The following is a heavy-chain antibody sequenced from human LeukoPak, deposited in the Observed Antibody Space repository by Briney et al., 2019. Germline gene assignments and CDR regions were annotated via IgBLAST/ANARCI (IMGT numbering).Heavy chain of an antibody. Sequence: SETLSLTCTVSGGSISSYYWSWIRQPPGKGLEWIGYIYYSRSTNYNPSLKSRVTISVDTSKNQFSLKLSSVTAADTAVYYCARVSIRGCLTLFDYWGQGTLVTVSS. J-gene: IGHJ4*02. CDR2: IYYSRST. CDR1: GGSISSYY. V-gene: IGHV4-59*01. D-gene: IGHD6-6*01. CDR3: ARVSIRGCLTLFDY.